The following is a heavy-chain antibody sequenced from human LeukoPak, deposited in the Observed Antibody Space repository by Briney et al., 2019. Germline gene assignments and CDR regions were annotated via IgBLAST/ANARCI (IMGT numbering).Heavy chain of an antibody. CDR3: ARDLYGPLTYYDFWSGYPPHDY. Sequence: GASVKVSCKASGYTFTSYGISWVRQAPGQGLEWMGWISAYNGNTNYAQKLQGRVTMTTDTSTSTAYMELRSLRSDDTAVYYCARDLYGPLTYYDFWSGYPPHDYWGQGTLVTVSS. J-gene: IGHJ4*02. V-gene: IGHV1-18*01. D-gene: IGHD3-3*01. CDR2: ISAYNGNT. CDR1: GYTFTSYG.